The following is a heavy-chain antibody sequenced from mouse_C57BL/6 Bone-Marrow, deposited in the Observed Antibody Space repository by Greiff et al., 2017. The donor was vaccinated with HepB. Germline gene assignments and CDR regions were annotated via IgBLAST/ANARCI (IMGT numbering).Heavy chain of an antibody. J-gene: IGHJ2*01. CDR3: AREGELYGAFDY. CDR1: GYTFTSYW. CDR2: IDPSDSET. D-gene: IGHD1-1*01. V-gene: IGHV1-52*01. Sequence: QVQQQQPGAELVRPGSSVKLSCKASGYTFTSYWMHWVKQRPIQGLEWIGNIDPSDSETHYNQKFKDKATLTVDKSSSTAYMQLSSLTSEDSAVYYCAREGELYGAFDYWGQGTTLTVSS.